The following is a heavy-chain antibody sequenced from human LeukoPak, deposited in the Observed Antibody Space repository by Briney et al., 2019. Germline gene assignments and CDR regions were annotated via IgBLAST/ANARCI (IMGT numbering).Heavy chain of an antibody. CDR1: GGSIGSSNW. V-gene: IGHV4-4*02. D-gene: IGHD3-22*01. Sequence: PSETLSLTCAVSGGSIGSSNWWSWVRQPPGKGLEWIGEIHHSGSTNYNPSLKSRVTISVHKSENQFSLNLSSVTAADTGVYYCARVASDSSGYDPAGWGQGTLVTVSS. J-gene: IGHJ4*02. CDR2: IHHSGST. CDR3: ARVASDSSGYDPAG.